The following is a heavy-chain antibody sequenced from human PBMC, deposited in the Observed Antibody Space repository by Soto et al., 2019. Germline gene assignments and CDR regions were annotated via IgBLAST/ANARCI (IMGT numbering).Heavy chain of an antibody. CDR1: GGTFSSYA. J-gene: IGHJ6*02. V-gene: IGHV1-69*12. CDR2: IIPIFGTA. CDR3: PRVLGVDGRYYYYGMDV. Sequence: QVQLVQSGAEVKKPGSSVKVSCKASGGTFSSYAISWVRQAPGQGLEWMGGIIPIFGTANYSQKFQGRVTITADESTSTAYMELSGLRSEDTAVYYCPRVLGVDGRYYYYGMDVWGQGTTVTVSS. D-gene: IGHD2-15*01.